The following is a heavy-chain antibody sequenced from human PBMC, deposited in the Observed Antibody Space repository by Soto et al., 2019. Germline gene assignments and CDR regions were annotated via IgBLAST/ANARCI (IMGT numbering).Heavy chain of an antibody. CDR3: ARDNPESILGARDAFDI. V-gene: IGHV4-59*01. D-gene: IGHD1-26*01. Sequence: PSETLSLICTVSGGSISSYYWSWIRQPPGKGLEWIGYIYYSGSTNYNPSLKSRVTISVDTSKNQFSLKLSSVTAADTAVYYCARDNPESILGARDAFDIWGQGTMITVSS. CDR1: GGSISSYY. CDR2: IYYSGST. J-gene: IGHJ3*02.